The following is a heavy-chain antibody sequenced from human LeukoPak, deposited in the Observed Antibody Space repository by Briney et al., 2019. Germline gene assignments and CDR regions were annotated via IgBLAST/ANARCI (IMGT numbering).Heavy chain of an antibody. D-gene: IGHD3-9*01. J-gene: IGHJ4*02. CDR1: GYTFTGYY. CDR3: ASSQYDILTGYYTGYFDY. Sequence: ASVKVSCKASGYTFTGYYMHWVRQAPGQGLEWMGWINPNSGGTNYAQKFQGRVTMTRDTSISTAYMVLSRLRSDDTAVYYCASSQYDILTGYYTGYFDYWGQGTLVTVSS. CDR2: INPNSGGT. V-gene: IGHV1-2*02.